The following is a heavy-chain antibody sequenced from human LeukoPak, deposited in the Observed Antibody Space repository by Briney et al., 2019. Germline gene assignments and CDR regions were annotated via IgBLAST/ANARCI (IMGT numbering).Heavy chain of an antibody. CDR2: IYYSGST. CDR1: GGSISSSSYY. J-gene: IGHJ5*02. D-gene: IGHD3-10*01. V-gene: IGHV4-39*01. CDR3: ARNPGYYGSGSLWFDP. Sequence: SETLSLTCTVSGGSISSSSYYWGWIRQPPGKGLEWIASIYYSGSTYYNPSLKSRLTISVDTSKNQFSLELSSVTAADTAVYYCARNPGYYGSGSLWFDPWGQGTLVTVSS.